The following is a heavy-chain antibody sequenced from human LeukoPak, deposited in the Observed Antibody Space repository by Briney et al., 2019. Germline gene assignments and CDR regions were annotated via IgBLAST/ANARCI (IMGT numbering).Heavy chain of an antibody. Sequence: SETLSLTCTVSGGSISTYYWSWIRQPAGKGLEWIGRIYTSGSTTYNSSLKSRVTISLDTSKNHFSLRLSSVTAADTAVYYCARDREVGATGYYFDYWGQGTLVTVSS. J-gene: IGHJ4*02. D-gene: IGHD1-26*01. CDR1: GGSISTYY. V-gene: IGHV4-4*07. CDR2: IYTSGST. CDR3: ARDREVGATGYYFDY.